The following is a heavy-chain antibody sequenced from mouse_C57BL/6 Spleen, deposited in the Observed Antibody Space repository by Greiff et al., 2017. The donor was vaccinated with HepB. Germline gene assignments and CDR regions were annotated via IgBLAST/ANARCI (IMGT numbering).Heavy chain of an antibody. CDR1: GFTFSSYT. CDR3: ARHPLDGYYYAMDY. CDR2: ISGGGGNT. V-gene: IGHV5-9*01. Sequence: EVMLVESGGGLVKPGGSLKLSCAASGFTFSSYTMSWVRQTPEKRLEWVATISGGGGNTYYPDSVKGRFTISRDNAKNTLYLQMSSLRSADTALYYCARHPLDGYYYAMDYWGQGTSVTVSS. J-gene: IGHJ4*01. D-gene: IGHD2-3*01.